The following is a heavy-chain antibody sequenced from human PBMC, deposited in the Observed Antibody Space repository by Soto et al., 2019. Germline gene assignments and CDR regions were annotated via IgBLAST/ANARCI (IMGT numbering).Heavy chain of an antibody. J-gene: IGHJ5*02. D-gene: IGHD6-13*01. CDR2: IYASGST. Sequence: SETLSLTSTVSGGSIGGYYWSWFRQPAGKGLEWIGRIYASGSTTYNPSLKSRVTMSVDTSKNQFALNLSSVTAADTAVYYCARDSSSWYIWFNPWRQGTLVTVSS. CDR1: GGSIGGYY. V-gene: IGHV4-4*07. CDR3: ARDSSSWYIWFNP.